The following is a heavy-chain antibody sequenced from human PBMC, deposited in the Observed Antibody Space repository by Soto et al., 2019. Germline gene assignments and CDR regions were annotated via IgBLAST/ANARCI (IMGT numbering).Heavy chain of an antibody. CDR3: AKDKYTDSVRKVWFFHY. J-gene: IGHJ2*01. CDR2: ISANGGIT. V-gene: IGHV3-23*01. CDR1: GFTFSKYA. Sequence: EVQLLESGGGLVKPGGSLRLSCAASGFTFSKYAMSWVRLAPGKGLEWVSSISANGGITDYADSGKGRFTISRDNFQNILSLQMDSLRGDDTALYFCAKDKYTDSVRKVWFFHYWGRGTLVTVSS. D-gene: IGHD3-10*01.